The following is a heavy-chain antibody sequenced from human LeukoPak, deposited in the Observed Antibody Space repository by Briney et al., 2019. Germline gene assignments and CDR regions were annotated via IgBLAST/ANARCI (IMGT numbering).Heavy chain of an antibody. J-gene: IGHJ4*02. V-gene: IGHV1-2*02. CDR2: INPNSGGT. CDR1: GYTFTGYY. CDR3: ARDRDRYARSPDY. Sequence: ASVKVSCKASGYTFTGYYMHWVRQAPGQGLEWMGWINPNSGGTNYAQKFQGRVTMTRDTSISTAYMELSRLRSDDTAAYYCARDRDRYARSPDYWGQGTLVTVSS. D-gene: IGHD2-2*01.